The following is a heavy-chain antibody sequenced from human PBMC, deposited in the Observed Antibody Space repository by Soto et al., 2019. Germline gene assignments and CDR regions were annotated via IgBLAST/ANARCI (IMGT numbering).Heavy chain of an antibody. J-gene: IGHJ1*01. CDR1: GYSFTNYW. V-gene: IGHV5-51*01. D-gene: IGHD6-6*01. Sequence: GESLKISCKGSGYSFTNYWIGWVRQMPGKGLEWMGIIYPSDSDTRYSPSFQGQVTMSVDKSISTAYLQWSSLKASDTPLYYFPRLLYSSTWEEYFNHWGQGALVTVSS. CDR2: IYPSDSDT. CDR3: PRLLYSSTWEEYFNH.